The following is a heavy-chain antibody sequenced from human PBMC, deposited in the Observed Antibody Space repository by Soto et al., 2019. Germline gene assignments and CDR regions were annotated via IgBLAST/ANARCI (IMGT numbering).Heavy chain of an antibody. CDR3: ARVDGYYYGMDV. CDR2: ISHSGST. Sequence: PSETLSLTCAVYGGSFSGYYWSWIRQPPGKGLEWIGEISHSGSTNYNPSLKSRVTISVDTSKNQFSLKLSSVTAADTAVYYCARVDGYYYGMDVWGQGTTVTV. V-gene: IGHV4-34*01. J-gene: IGHJ6*02. CDR1: GGSFSGYY. D-gene: IGHD2-2*03.